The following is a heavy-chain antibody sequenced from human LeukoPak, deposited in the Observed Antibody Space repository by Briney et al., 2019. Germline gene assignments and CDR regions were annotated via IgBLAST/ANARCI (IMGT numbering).Heavy chain of an antibody. Sequence: GGSLRLSCAASGSTFSNYAMHWVRQAPGKGLEWVALISYDGANKYYADSVKGRFTISRDNSKNTLFLQMNSLRAEDTAVFYCAREGPTGTDPLDYWGQGTLVTVSS. CDR2: ISYDGANK. CDR1: GSTFSNYA. CDR3: AREGPTGTDPLDY. V-gene: IGHV3-30*04. D-gene: IGHD1-7*01. J-gene: IGHJ4*02.